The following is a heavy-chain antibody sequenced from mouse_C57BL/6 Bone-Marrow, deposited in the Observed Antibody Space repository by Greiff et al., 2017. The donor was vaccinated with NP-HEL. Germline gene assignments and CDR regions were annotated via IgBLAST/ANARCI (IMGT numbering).Heavy chain of an antibody. D-gene: IGHD1-1*01. J-gene: IGHJ2*01. CDR1: GFTFSSYA. CDR2: ISSGGDYI. CDR3: TRDRYYGSSYFLDY. V-gene: IGHV5-9-1*02. Sequence: EVKVVESGEGLVKPGGSLKLSCAASGFTFSSYAMSWVRQTPEKRLERVAYISSGGDYIYYADTVKGRFTISRDNARNTLYLQMSSLKSEDTAMYYCTRDRYYGSSYFLDYWGQGTTLTVSS.